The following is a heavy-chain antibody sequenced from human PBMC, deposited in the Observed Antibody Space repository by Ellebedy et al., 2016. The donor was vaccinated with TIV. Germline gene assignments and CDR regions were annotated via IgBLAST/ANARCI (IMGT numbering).Heavy chain of an antibody. V-gene: IGHV1-46*01. CDR3: ASIVWEPS. Sequence: AASVKVSCKASGYTFTSYYMHWVRQAPGQGLEWMGILHPSGGSTSYAQKLQGRVTMTTDTSTSTAYMELSRLRSDDTAVYYCASIVWEPSWGQGTLVTVSS. CDR1: GYTFTSYY. J-gene: IGHJ5*02. D-gene: IGHD3-16*01. CDR2: LHPSGGST.